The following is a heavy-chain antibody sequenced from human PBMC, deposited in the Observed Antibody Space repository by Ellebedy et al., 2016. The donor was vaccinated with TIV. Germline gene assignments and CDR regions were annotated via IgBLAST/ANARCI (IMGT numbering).Heavy chain of an antibody. Sequence: MPSETLSLTCTVSGGSISNYYWSWIRQPPGKGLEWIGYIYYSGSTNYNPSLKSRVTISVDTSKNQFSLKLSSVTAADTAVYYCARDSGYFDYWGQGTLVTVSS. J-gene: IGHJ4*02. D-gene: IGHD3-10*01. CDR2: IYYSGST. V-gene: IGHV4-59*01. CDR3: ARDSGYFDY. CDR1: GGSISNYY.